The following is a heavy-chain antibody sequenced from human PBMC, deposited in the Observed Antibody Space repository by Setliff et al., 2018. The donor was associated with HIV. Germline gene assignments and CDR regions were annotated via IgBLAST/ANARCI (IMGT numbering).Heavy chain of an antibody. V-gene: IGHV4-39*07. Sequence: SETLSLTCTVSGGSISRSSYYWGWIRQPPGKGLEWIGALSSKGNAYYNPSLKSRVTISIDSSKNLFSLKVNSLAAADTAVYFCAREPPSSNPTLQYAFDLWGQGTMVTVSS. D-gene: IGHD4-4*01. J-gene: IGHJ3*01. CDR3: AREPPSSNPTLQYAFDL. CDR2: LSSKGNA. CDR1: GGSISRSSYY.